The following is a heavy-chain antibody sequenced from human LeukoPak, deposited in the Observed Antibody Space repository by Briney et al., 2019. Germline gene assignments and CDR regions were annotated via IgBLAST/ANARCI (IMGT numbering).Heavy chain of an antibody. CDR3: ARTSIFGVVLFDY. Sequence: PSETLSLTCTVSGGSISTYYWRWIRQPPGKGLEWIGYVYYSGGTNYNPSLKSRVTISVDTSKNQFSLRLSSVTAADTAVYYCARTSIFGVVLFDYWGQGTLVTVSS. J-gene: IGHJ4*02. D-gene: IGHD3-3*01. V-gene: IGHV4-59*01. CDR2: VYYSGGT. CDR1: GGSISTYY.